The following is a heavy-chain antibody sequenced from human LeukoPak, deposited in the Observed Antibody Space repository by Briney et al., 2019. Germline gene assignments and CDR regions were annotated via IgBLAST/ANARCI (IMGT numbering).Heavy chain of an antibody. Sequence: GGSLRLSCAASGFTFDDYAMHWVRQAPGKGLEWVSGISWNSGSIGYADSVKGRFTISRDNAKNSLYLQMNSLRAEDTALYYCAKDINGGGGIAVAGNIVDYWGQGTLVTVSS. D-gene: IGHD6-19*01. CDR3: AKDINGGGGIAVAGNIVDY. J-gene: IGHJ4*02. CDR1: GFTFDDYA. CDR2: ISWNSGSI. V-gene: IGHV3-9*01.